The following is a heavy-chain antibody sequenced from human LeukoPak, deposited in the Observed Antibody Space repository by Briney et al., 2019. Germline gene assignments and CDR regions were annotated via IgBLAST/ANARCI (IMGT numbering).Heavy chain of an antibody. CDR3: AIIAATDAFDI. CDR2: INHSGST. V-gene: IGHV4-34*01. D-gene: IGHD6-13*01. J-gene: IGHJ3*02. CDR1: GGSFSGYY. Sequence: SETLSLTCAVYGGSFSGYYWSWIRQPPGKGLGWIGEINHSGSTNYNPSLKSRVTISVDTSKNQFSLKLSSVTAADTAVYYCAIIAATDAFDIWGQGTMVTVSS.